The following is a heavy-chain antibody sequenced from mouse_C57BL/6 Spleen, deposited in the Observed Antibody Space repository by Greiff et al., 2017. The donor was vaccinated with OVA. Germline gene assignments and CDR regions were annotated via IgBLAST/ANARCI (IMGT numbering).Heavy chain of an antibody. V-gene: IGHV10-3*01. D-gene: IGHD2-5*01. Sequence: EVQLVESGGGLVQPKGSLKLSCAASGFTFNTYAMHWVRQAPGKGLEWVARIRSKSSNYATYYADSVKDRFTISRDASQSMLYLQMNNLKTEDTAMYYGVRSYYSNYDYYAMDYWGQGTSVTVSS. CDR1: GFTFNTYA. CDR3: VRSYYSNYDYYAMDY. J-gene: IGHJ4*01. CDR2: IRSKSSNYAT.